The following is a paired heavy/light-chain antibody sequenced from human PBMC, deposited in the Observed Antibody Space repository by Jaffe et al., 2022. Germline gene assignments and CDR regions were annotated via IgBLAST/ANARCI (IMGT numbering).Heavy chain of an antibody. CDR1: GYAFTNYY. V-gene: IGHV1-46*01. CDR3: ARDLFSSGWTGSYFDY. D-gene: IGHD6-19*01. CDR2: INPSGGGT. Sequence: QVHLVQSGAEVKKPGASVKVSCKASGYAFTNYYLHWVRQAPGQGLECMGMINPSGGGTKYAQKFQDRVTMTRDTSTTTVYMELSSLTSEDTAVYYCARDLFSSGWTGSYFDYWGQGTLVTVSS. J-gene: IGHJ4*02.
Light chain of an antibody. CDR1: QSFSSS. V-gene: IGKV3-11*01. Sequence: EVVLTQSPATLSLSPGERATLSCRASQSFSSSLAWYQQKPGQAPRLLIYDASNRASGIPARFSGSGSGTDFTLTISSLEPEDFAVYYCQQRNNWLALTFGGGTKVEIK. CDR2: DAS. J-gene: IGKJ4*01. CDR3: QQRNNWLALT.